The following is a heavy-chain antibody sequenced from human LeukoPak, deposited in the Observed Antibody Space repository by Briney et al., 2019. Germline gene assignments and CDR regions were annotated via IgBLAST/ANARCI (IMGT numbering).Heavy chain of an antibody. V-gene: IGHV3-23*01. J-gene: IGHJ5*01. CDR3: AKDPETYSSRWFDS. D-gene: IGHD2-21*01. CDR1: GFTFSNYA. CDR2: LSDNGGSP. Sequence: GGSLRLSCAASGFTFSNYATSWVRQAPGKGLEWVSSLSDNGGSPYYADSVKGRFTISRDNSKNTLHLHLNSLRVEDTAVYYCAKDPETYSSRWFDSWGQGTLVTVSS.